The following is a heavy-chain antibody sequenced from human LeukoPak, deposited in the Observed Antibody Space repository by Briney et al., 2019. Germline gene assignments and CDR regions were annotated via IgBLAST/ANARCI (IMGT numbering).Heavy chain of an antibody. CDR3: AREQYCGGDCRWFDP. CDR2: IYYSGST. V-gene: IGHV4-39*07. CDR1: GGSISSNNYY. D-gene: IGHD2-21*02. J-gene: IGHJ5*02. Sequence: SETLSLTCTVSGGSISSNNYYWGWIRQPPGKGLEWIGSIYYSGSTHYNPSLKSRVTISVDTSKNQFSLNLSSVTAADTAVYYCAREQYCGGDCRWFDPWGQGTLVIVSS.